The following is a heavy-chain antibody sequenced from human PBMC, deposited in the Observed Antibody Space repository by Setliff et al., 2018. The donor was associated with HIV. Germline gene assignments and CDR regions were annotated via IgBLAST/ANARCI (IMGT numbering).Heavy chain of an antibody. CDR3: ARETYYYDNPQYYYYYMDV. CDR1: GGSISSGRYY. D-gene: IGHD3-22*01. J-gene: IGHJ6*03. CDR2: IYTSGST. V-gene: IGHV4-61*02. Sequence: SETLSLTCTVSGGSISSGRYYWSWIRQPAGKGLEWIGRIYTSGSTNYNPSLKSRVTISVDTSKNQFSLKLRYVTAADTAVYYCARETYYYDNPQYYYYYMDVWGKGTTVTVSS.